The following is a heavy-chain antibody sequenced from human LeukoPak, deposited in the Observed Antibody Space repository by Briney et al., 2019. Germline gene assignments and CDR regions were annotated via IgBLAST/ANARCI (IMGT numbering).Heavy chain of an antibody. CDR1: GASLSSYF. V-gene: IGHV4-59*01. CDR2: IYYDGYP. CDR3: AGSELGYCTVTGCPLES. J-gene: IGHJ4*02. D-gene: IGHD2-8*02. Sequence: SETLSLTCNVSGASLSSYFWSWIRQPPGKGLEWIGYIYYDGYPNYSPSLRSRITISVEKSKSQFSLNLRSVTAADTALYFCAGSELGYCTVTGCPLESWGQGTLVTVSS.